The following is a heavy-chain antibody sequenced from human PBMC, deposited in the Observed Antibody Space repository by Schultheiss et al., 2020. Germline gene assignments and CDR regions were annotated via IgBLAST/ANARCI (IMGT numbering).Heavy chain of an antibody. CDR2: ISGGDHYT. CDR1: GFTFTNYA. J-gene: IGHJ3*02. D-gene: IGHD3-3*01. V-gene: IGHV3-23*01. CDR3: ALDCWSVHDTHDN. Sequence: GGSLRLSCAACGFTFTNYALNWVRQAPGKGLEWVSRISGGDHYTFYADPVTGRFTISRDSPTNTLILQMNNLRAEDTALYFCALDCWSVHDTHDNWGQGTMVTVSS.